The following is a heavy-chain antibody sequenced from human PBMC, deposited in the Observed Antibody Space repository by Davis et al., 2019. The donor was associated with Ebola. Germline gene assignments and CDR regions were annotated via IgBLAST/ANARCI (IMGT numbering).Heavy chain of an antibody. CDR1: GYTFTSYA. CDR2: INAGNGNT. D-gene: IGHD1-14*01. J-gene: IGHJ6*02. V-gene: IGHV1-3*01. CDR3: ARVGRIRPAPGGMDV. Sequence: ASVKVSCKASGYTFTSYAMHWVRQAPEQRLEWMGWINAGNGNTKYSQKFQGRVTITRDTSASTAYMELSSLRSEDTAVYYCARVGRIRPAPGGMDVWGQGTTVTVSS.